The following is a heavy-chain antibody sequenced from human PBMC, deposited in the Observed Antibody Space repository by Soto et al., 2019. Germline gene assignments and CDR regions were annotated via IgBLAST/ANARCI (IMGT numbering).Heavy chain of an antibody. Sequence: GGSLRLSCAASGFTFSSYGMHWVRQAPGKGLEWVAVRSYDGSNKYYADSVKGRFTISRDNSKNTLYLQMNSLRAEDTAVYYCAKDKAYCTNGVCYNFDYWGQGTLVTVSS. V-gene: IGHV3-30*18. J-gene: IGHJ4*02. CDR3: AKDKAYCTNGVCYNFDY. CDR2: RSYDGSNK. D-gene: IGHD2-8*01. CDR1: GFTFSSYG.